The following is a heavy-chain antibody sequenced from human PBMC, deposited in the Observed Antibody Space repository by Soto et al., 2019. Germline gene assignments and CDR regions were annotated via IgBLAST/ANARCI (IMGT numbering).Heavy chain of an antibody. CDR2: INHSGST. J-gene: IGHJ4*02. CDR1: GGSFSGYY. D-gene: IGHD6-13*01. CDR3: ARRGRQQLIPTPISYKIDY. V-gene: IGHV4-34*01. Sequence: QVQLQQWGAGLLKPSETLSLTCAVYGGSFSGYYWSWIRQPPGKGLEWIGEINHSGSTNYNPSLKGRVTISVHMSKNQFSLKLSSVTAADTAVYYCARRGRQQLIPTPISYKIDYWGQGTLVTVSS.